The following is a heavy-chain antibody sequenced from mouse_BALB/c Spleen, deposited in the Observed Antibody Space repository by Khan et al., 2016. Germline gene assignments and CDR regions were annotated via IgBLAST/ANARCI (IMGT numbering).Heavy chain of an antibody. CDR2: IWSGGST. Sequence: QVQLKESGPGLVQPSQSLSITCTVSGFSLTSYGVHWVHQSPGKGLEWLGVIWSGGSTDYNAAFISRLSISKDNSKSQVFFKMNSLQANDTAIYYCARNYGNYYAMDYWGQGTSVTVSS. CDR3: ARNYGNYYAMDY. J-gene: IGHJ4*01. V-gene: IGHV2-2*02. D-gene: IGHD2-1*01. CDR1: GFSLTSYG.